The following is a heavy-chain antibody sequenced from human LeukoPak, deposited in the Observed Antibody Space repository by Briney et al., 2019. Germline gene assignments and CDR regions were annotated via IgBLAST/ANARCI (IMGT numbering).Heavy chain of an antibody. V-gene: IGHV4-34*01. D-gene: IGHD1-26*01. CDR2: INHSGST. CDR3: ARSTSGSYSPFDY. Sequence: SETLSLTCAVYGGSFSGYYWSWIRQPPGKGLEWIGEINHSGSTNYNPSLKSRVTISVDTSKNQLSLKLSSVTAADTAVYYCARSTSGSYSPFDYWGQGTLVTVSS. J-gene: IGHJ4*02. CDR1: GGSFSGYY.